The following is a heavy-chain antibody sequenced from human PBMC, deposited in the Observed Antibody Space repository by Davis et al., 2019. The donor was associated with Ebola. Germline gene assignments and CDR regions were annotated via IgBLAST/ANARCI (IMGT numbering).Heavy chain of an antibody. Sequence: MPSETLSLTCTVSGGSISSYYWSWIRQPPGKGLECIGYITYSGSTNYNPSLKSRVTISVDTSKNQFSLKLSSVTAADTAVYYCARWGIVGATTFIYYYYGMDVWGQGTTVTVSS. V-gene: IGHV4-59*12. CDR2: ITYSGST. CDR3: ARWGIVGATTFIYYYYGMDV. D-gene: IGHD1-26*01. CDR1: GGSISSYY. J-gene: IGHJ6*02.